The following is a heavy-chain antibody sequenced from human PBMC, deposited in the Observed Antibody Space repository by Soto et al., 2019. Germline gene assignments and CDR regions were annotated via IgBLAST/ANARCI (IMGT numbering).Heavy chain of an antibody. CDR3: ARVAHLEWSSYYYYGMDV. CDR2: IKQDGSEK. CDR1: GFTFSSYW. V-gene: IGHV3-7*05. J-gene: IGHJ6*02. Sequence: GESLKISCAASGFTFSSYWMSWVRQAPGKGLEWVANIKQDGSEKYYVDSVKGRFTISRDNAKNSLYLQMNSLRAEDTAVYYCARVAHLEWSSYYYYGMDVWGQGTTVTVSS. D-gene: IGHD3-3*01.